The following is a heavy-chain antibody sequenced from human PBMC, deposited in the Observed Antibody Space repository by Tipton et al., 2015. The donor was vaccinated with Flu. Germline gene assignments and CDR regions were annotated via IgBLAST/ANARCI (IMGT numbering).Heavy chain of an antibody. CDR3: ARGFRWGQQLVGFDY. V-gene: IGHV4-59*12. CDR1: GGSISSYY. J-gene: IGHJ4*02. CDR2: IYYSGST. D-gene: IGHD6-13*01. Sequence: TLSLTCTVSGGSISSYYWSWIRQPPGKGLEWIGYIYYSGSTNYNPSLKSRVSISVDTSKNQFSLKLSSVTAADTALYYCARGFRWGQQLVGFDYWGQGMRVTVSA.